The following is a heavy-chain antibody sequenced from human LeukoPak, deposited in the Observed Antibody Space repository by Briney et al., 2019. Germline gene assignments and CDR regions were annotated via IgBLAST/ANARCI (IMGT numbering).Heavy chain of an antibody. J-gene: IGHJ4*02. CDR1: GFTFSSYG. D-gene: IGHD3-16*01. CDR3: ASPGEDYYFDY. CDR2: IRYDGSNK. Sequence: PGGSLRLFCAASGFTFSSYGMHWVRQAPGKGLEWVAFIRYDGSNKYYADSVKGRFTISRDNSKNTLYLQMNSLRAEDTAVYYCASPGEDYYFDYWGQGTLVTVSS. V-gene: IGHV3-30*02.